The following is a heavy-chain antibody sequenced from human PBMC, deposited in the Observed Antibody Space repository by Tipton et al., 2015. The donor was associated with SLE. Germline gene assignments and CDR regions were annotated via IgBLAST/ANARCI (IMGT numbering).Heavy chain of an antibody. D-gene: IGHD3-9*01. V-gene: IGHV4-34*01. CDR1: GGSFSGYS. CDR2: IYHSGGT. Sequence: LRLSCAVYGGSFSGYSWTWIRQPPGKGLEWIGEIYHSGGTNYNPSLKSRVTISVDTSKNQFSLKLSSVTAADTAVYYCAREYYDILTGYPPIYFYGMDVWGQGTTVTVSS. J-gene: IGHJ6*02. CDR3: AREYYDILTGYPPIYFYGMDV.